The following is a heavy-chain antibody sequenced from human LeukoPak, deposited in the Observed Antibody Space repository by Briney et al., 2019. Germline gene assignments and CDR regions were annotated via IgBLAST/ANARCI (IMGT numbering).Heavy chain of an antibody. J-gene: IGHJ6*02. CDR2: IYYSGST. D-gene: IGHD4-17*01. CDR3: ARHSTTVTVLSLNYHYGMDV. V-gene: IGHV4-31*03. CDR1: GGFISSGGYY. Sequence: TSQTLSLTCTVSGGFISSGGYYWTWIRQHPGKGLEWIGYIYYSGSTYYNPSLKSRVTISVDTSKNQFSLKLSSVTAADTAVYYCARHSTTVTVLSLNYHYGMDVWGQGTTVTVSS.